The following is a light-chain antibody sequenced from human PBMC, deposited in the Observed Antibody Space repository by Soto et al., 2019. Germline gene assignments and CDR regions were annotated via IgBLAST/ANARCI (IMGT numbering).Light chain of an antibody. CDR1: QSVSSY. Sequence: EIVLTQSPATLSLSPGERATLSCWASQSVSSYLAWYQLKPGQAPRLLIYDASNRATGIPARFSGSGSGTDFTLTISSLEPADFAVYYCQQRSNWPPGVTFGPGTKVDIK. V-gene: IGKV3-11*01. CDR3: QQRSNWPPGVT. J-gene: IGKJ3*01. CDR2: DAS.